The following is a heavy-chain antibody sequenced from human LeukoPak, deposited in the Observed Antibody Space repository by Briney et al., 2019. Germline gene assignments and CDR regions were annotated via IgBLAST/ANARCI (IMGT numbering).Heavy chain of an antibody. CDR2: IYYSGST. Sequence: PSETLSLTCTVSSGSISSSSYYWGWIRQPPGKGLEWIGSIYYSGSTYYNPSLKSRVTISVGTSKNQFSLKLSSVTAADTAVYYCASLIKDFWSGYYSDYWGQGTLVTVSS. D-gene: IGHD3-3*01. V-gene: IGHV4-39*01. J-gene: IGHJ4*02. CDR1: SGSISSSSYY. CDR3: ASLIKDFWSGYYSDY.